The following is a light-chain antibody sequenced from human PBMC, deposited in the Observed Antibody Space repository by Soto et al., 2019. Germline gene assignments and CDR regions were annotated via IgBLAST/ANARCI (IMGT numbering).Light chain of an antibody. CDR2: DAS. V-gene: IGKV1-5*01. Sequence: IRMTQSPSSLSASVGDRFTITCRASQSISSWLAWYQQKPGKAPKLLIYDASSLESGVPSRFSGSGSGTEFTLTISILQPDDFTPHCSPVYTCHPWRSCQGTKLDI. CDR1: QSISSW. CDR3: PVYTCHPWR. J-gene: IGKJ1*01.